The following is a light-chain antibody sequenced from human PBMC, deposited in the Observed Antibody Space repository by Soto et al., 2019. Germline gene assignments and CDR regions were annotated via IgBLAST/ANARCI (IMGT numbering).Light chain of an antibody. CDR1: QSISSW. V-gene: IGKV1-5*03. CDR2: KAS. Sequence: IKVTKSAFTLSASVCDRFTITCRASQSISSWLAWYQQKPGKAPKLLIYKASSLQSGVPSRFSGSGSGTEFTLTISSLHPDDFATYYCQQYNVYSRTFGQGTKVDIK. J-gene: IGKJ1*01. CDR3: QQYNVYSRT.